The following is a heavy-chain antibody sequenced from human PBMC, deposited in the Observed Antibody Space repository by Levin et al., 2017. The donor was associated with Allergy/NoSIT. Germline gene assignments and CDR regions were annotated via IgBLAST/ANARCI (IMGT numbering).Heavy chain of an antibody. CDR1: GGSISTYY. CDR3: ARSNFGRVPDY. Sequence: GALRLSCTVSGGSISTYYWSWIRQPPGKGLEWVGYIYRSGHTNYNPSLKSRVTISIDTSKNQFSLNLNSLTAADTAVYYCARSNFGRVPDYCGQGPLVTVSS. CDR2: IYRSGHT. D-gene: IGHD4-11*01. J-gene: IGHJ4*02. V-gene: IGHV4-59*01.